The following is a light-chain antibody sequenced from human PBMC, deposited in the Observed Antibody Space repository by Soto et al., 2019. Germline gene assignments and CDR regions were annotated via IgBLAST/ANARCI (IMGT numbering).Light chain of an antibody. CDR2: DVS. J-gene: IGLJ2*01. Sequence: QSALTQPASVSGSPGQSITISCTGTSSDVGRYNYVSWYQHHPGKAPKLMIYDVSHRPSGVSNLFSASKAGNTAFLTISVRQAEDEADYYCRSYTTSNNLVFGGGTKLTVL. CDR3: RSYTTSNNLV. CDR1: SSDVGRYNY. V-gene: IGLV2-14*03.